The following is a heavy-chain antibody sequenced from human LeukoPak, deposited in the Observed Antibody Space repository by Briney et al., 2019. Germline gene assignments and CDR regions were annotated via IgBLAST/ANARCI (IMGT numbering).Heavy chain of an antibody. Sequence: GWSLRLSCRTSGFTYSSYAMSSVRQAPGKGVEWVSAIGGSGGSTYSADSVKGRFTISRDNSKNILYLQMNSLRAEDTAIYYCAKTNLIVVPSTIRRGGFFDYWGQGTLVTVSS. CDR2: IGGSGGST. V-gene: IGHV3-23*01. CDR3: AKTNLIVVPSTIRRGGFFDY. J-gene: IGHJ4*02. D-gene: IGHD2-2*01. CDR1: GFTYSSYA.